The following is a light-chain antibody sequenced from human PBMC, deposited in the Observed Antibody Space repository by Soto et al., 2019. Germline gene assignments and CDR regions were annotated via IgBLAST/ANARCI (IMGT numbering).Light chain of an antibody. CDR3: SSYTSSSTV. Sequence: QSVLTQPASVSGSPGQSITISGTGTSSDVGGYNYVSWYQQHPGKAPKLMIYEVSNRPSGVSNRFSGSKSGNTASLTISGLQAEDEADYYCSSYTSSSTVFGGGTKLTVL. V-gene: IGLV2-14*01. CDR2: EVS. CDR1: SSDVGGYNY. J-gene: IGLJ2*01.